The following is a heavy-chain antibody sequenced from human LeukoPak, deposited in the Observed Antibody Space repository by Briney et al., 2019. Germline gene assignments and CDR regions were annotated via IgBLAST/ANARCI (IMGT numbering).Heavy chain of an antibody. J-gene: IGHJ4*02. CDR3: AKGPYCTSLSCHYYFDY. CDR1: GFTFNSSA. D-gene: IGHD2-2*01. V-gene: IGHV3-23*01. Sequence: QPGGSLRHSCAASGFTFNSSAMSWVRQVPGKGLEWFSTISGSDSSASYADSVKGRFTISRDSSENTLYLQMSSLRAEDTAVYYCAKGPYCTSLSCHYYFDYWGQGTLVTVSS. CDR2: ISGSDSSA.